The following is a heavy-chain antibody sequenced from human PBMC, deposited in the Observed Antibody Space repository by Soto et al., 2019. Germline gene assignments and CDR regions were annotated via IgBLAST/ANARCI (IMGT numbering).Heavy chain of an antibody. CDR1: GFTFSSYA. Sequence: QVQLVESGGGVVQPGRSLRLSCAASGFTFSSYAMHWVRQAPGKGLEWVAVISYDGSNKYYADSVKGRFTISRDNSKNTLYLQMNSLRAEDTAVYYCAREAAADYYGMDVWGQGPRSPSP. D-gene: IGHD6-13*01. CDR3: AREAAADYYGMDV. J-gene: IGHJ6*02. CDR2: ISYDGSNK. V-gene: IGHV3-30-3*01.